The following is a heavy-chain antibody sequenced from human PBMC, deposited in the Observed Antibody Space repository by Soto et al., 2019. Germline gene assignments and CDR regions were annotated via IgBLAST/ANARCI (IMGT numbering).Heavy chain of an antibody. Sequence: EVQLVESGGGLVQPGGSLRLSCAASEFTFSGRSVHWVRQAPGKGLVWVSGIDKVGTDSTYADSVKGRVTSARDNAKNTVDLQRNSLRGEDTAVDDCARGWFGPVVWGKGTTVTVAS. J-gene: IGHJ6*03. CDR3: ARGWFGPVV. D-gene: IGHD3-10*01. CDR2: IDKVGTDS. V-gene: IGHV3-74*01. CDR1: EFTFSGRS.